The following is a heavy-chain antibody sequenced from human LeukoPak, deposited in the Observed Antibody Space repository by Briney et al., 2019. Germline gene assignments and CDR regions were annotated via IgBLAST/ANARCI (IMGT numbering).Heavy chain of an antibody. Sequence: SVKVSCKASGGTFSSYAISWVRQAPGQGLEWMGRIIPILGIANYAQKFQGRVTITADKSTSTAYMELSSLRSEDTAVYYCARDLSETDAFDIWGQGTMVTVSS. CDR3: ARDLSETDAFDI. CDR2: IIPILGIA. V-gene: IGHV1-69*04. CDR1: GGTFSSYA. J-gene: IGHJ3*02. D-gene: IGHD2/OR15-2a*01.